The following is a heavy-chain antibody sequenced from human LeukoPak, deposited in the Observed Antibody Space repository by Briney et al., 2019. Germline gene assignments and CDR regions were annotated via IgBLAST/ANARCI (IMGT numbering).Heavy chain of an antibody. CDR3: ARDSSGDYLDY. V-gene: IGHV3-33*01. Sequence: PGGSLGLSCAASGFTFSSCGMHWVRQAPGKGLEWVAVIWYDGSNKYYADSVKGRFTISRDNSKNTLYLQMNSLRAEDTAVYYCARDSSGDYLDYWGQGTLVTVSS. CDR1: GFTFSSCG. D-gene: IGHD4-17*01. CDR2: IWYDGSNK. J-gene: IGHJ4*02.